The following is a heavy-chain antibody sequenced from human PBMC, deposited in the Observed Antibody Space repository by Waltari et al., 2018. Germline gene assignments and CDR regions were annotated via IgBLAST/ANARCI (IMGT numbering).Heavy chain of an antibody. Sequence: QLQLQESGPGLVKPSETLSLTCTVSGGSISSSSYYWGWTRRPPGQGLEWIGSIYYSGSTYYNPSLKSRVTISVDTSKNQFSLKLSSVTAADTAVYYCARLRETYYYDSSGCYYFDYWGQGTLVTVSS. D-gene: IGHD3-22*01. V-gene: IGHV4-39*01. CDR1: GGSISSSSYY. CDR2: IYYSGST. J-gene: IGHJ4*02. CDR3: ARLRETYYYDSSGCYYFDY.